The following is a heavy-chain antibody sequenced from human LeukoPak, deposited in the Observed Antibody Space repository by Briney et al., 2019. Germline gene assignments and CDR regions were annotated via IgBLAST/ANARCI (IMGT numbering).Heavy chain of an antibody. CDR2: INHSGST. J-gene: IGHJ6*03. CDR3: ARAIPPYYTYV. V-gene: IGHV4-34*01. CDR1: GGSFSGYY. Sequence: RSSETLSLTCAVYGGSFSGYYWSWIRQPPGKGLEWIGEINHSGSTNYNPSPKSRVTISVDTSKNQFSLKLSSVTAADTAVYYCARAIPPYYTYVWGKGTTVTVSS. D-gene: IGHD2-21*01.